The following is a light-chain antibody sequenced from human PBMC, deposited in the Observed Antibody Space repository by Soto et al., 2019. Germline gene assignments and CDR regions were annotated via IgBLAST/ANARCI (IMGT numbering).Light chain of an antibody. V-gene: IGLV2-14*01. CDR3: MSYTSSSTYV. Sequence: QSALTQPASVSGSPGQSITISCTGASSDAGGYNYVSWYQQHPGKAPKLMIYEVSNRPSGVSNRFSGSKSGNTASLTISGLQAEDDADYYCMSYTSSSTYVFGTGTMVTV. J-gene: IGLJ1*01. CDR1: SSDAGGYNY. CDR2: EVS.